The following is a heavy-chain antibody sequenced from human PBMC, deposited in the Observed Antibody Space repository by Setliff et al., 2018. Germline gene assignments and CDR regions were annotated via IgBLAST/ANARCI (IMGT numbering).Heavy chain of an antibody. CDR3: ARSPKLQITMVLYYFDY. V-gene: IGHV3-23*01. CDR2: ISGSGGST. D-gene: IGHD3-10*01. CDR1: GFTFSSYS. J-gene: IGHJ4*02. Sequence: LRLSCAASGFTFSSYSMNWVRQAPGKGLEWVSAISGSGGSTYYADSVKGRFTISRDNSKNTLYLQMNSLRAEDTAVYYCARSPKLQITMVLYYFDYWGQGTLVTVSS.